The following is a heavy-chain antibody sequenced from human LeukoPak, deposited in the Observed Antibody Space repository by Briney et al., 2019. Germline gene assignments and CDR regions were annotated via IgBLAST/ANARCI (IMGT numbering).Heavy chain of an antibody. CDR3: ARLSGDGYSLDY. CDR2: IYYSGST. Sequence: PSETLSHTCTVSGGSISNYYRSWLRQPPGKGLEWIGYIYYSGSTDYNPSLKSRVTISVDTSKNQLSLKLNSVTAADTAVYYCARLSGDGYSLDYWGQGTLVTVSS. V-gene: IGHV4-59*08. CDR1: GGSISNYY. D-gene: IGHD5-24*01. J-gene: IGHJ4*02.